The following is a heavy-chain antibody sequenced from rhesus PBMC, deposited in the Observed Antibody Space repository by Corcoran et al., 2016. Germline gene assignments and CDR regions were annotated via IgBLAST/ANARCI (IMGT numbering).Heavy chain of an antibody. CDR1: GFTFSSYG. Sequence: EVQLVESGGGLVQPGGSLRLSCAASGFTFSSYGMSWVRQAPGKGLEWVSYISNGGGSTYDADSVKGRFTISRDNSKNTLSLQMNSLRAEDTAVYYCAKPYGLDSWGQGVVVTVSS. CDR2: ISNGGGST. CDR3: AKPYGLDS. J-gene: IGHJ6*01. V-gene: IGHV3S5*01.